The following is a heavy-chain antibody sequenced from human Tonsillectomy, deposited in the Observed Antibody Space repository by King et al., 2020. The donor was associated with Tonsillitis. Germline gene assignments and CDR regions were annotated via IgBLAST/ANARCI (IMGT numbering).Heavy chain of an antibody. CDR1: GFTVSSNY. CDR2: IYSGGRT. Sequence: VQLVESGGGLVQPGGSLRLSCAASGFTVSSNYMSWVRQAPGKGLEWVSVIYSGGRTYYADSAKGRFTLSRDNSKNTLYLQMNSLRAEDTAVYYCARDYHMDVWGKGTTVTVSS. J-gene: IGHJ6*03. V-gene: IGHV3-66*01. CDR3: ARDYHMDV.